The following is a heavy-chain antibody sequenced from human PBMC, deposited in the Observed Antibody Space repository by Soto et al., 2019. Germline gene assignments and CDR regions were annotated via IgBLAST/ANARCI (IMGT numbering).Heavy chain of an antibody. Sequence: EAQLVESGGGLVQPGGSLRLSCAASGFTFSNYWMYWVRQPPGEGLMWVSRINPDGSIRNYADSVRGRFTISRDNARNTYYVQMNRLIGADTAMYYWTRGGDGLDPWGQGTLVTVSS. CDR2: INPDGSIR. CDR1: GFTFSNYW. V-gene: IGHV3-74*01. J-gene: IGHJ5*02. CDR3: TRGGDGLDP.